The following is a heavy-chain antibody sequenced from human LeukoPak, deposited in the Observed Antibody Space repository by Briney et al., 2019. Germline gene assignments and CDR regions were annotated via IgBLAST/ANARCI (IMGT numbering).Heavy chain of an antibody. CDR3: ARRAGAYSHPYDY. CDR2: ISYDGSNK. CDR1: GFTFSSYG. D-gene: IGHD4/OR15-4a*01. Sequence: PGGSLRLSCAASGFTFSSYGMHWVRQAPGKGLEWVAVISYDGSNKYYADSVKGRFTISRDNSKNTLYLQMNSLRAEDTVVYYCARRAGAYSHPYDYWGQGTLVTVSS. J-gene: IGHJ4*02. V-gene: IGHV3-30*03.